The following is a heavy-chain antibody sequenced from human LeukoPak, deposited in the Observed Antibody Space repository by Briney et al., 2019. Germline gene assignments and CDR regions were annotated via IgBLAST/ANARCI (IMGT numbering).Heavy chain of an antibody. V-gene: IGHV3-74*01. Sequence: GGSRRLSCAASGFTFSSHWMHWVRQAPGKGLVWVSRINTDGSTTSYADSVKGRFTISRDNAKNTVYLQMNSLRADDTAVYYCARVLIAATGGDYWGQGTLVTVFS. CDR1: GFTFSSHW. CDR2: INTDGSTT. D-gene: IGHD6-13*01. J-gene: IGHJ4*02. CDR3: ARVLIAATGGDY.